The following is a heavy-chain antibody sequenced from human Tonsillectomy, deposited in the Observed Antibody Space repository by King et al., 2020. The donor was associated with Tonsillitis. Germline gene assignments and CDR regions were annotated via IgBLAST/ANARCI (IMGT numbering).Heavy chain of an antibody. CDR1: GFTFSSYA. D-gene: IGHD1-26*01. J-gene: IGHJ4*02. CDR2: ISYDGSNK. Sequence: VQLVESGGGVVQPGRSLRLSCAASGFTFSSYAMHWVRQAPGKGLEWVAIISYDGSNKYYADSVKGRFTISRDNSKDTLYLQMNSLRTEDTAVYYCARDECELRGGKRFYYWGQGTLVTVSS. V-gene: IGHV3-30-3*01. CDR3: ARDECELRGGKRFYY.